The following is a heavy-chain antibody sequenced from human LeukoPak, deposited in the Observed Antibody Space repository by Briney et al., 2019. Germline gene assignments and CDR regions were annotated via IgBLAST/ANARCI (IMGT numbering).Heavy chain of an antibody. CDR1: VGTFSSYA. Sequence: GASVKVSCKASVGTFSSYAISWVRQAPGKGLEWVANIKQDGSEKYYVDSVKGRFTVSRDNAKNSLYLQMNSLRAEDTAVYYCARGYYYDRIGYYPDYWGQGTLVTVSS. CDR2: IKQDGSEK. J-gene: IGHJ4*02. V-gene: IGHV3-7*04. CDR3: ARGYYYDRIGYYPDY. D-gene: IGHD3-22*01.